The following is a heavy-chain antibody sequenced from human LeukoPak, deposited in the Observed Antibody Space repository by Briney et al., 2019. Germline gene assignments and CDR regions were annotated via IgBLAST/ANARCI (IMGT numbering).Heavy chain of an antibody. Sequence: GGSLRLSCAASGFTFKSYALGWVRQAPGKGLEWVSAISGSGGSTYYADSVKDRFTISRDNSKNTLYLQMNSPRAEDTAVYYCAKVKAYYDSSGYAIDYWGQGTLVTVSS. V-gene: IGHV3-23*01. J-gene: IGHJ4*02. CDR3: AKVKAYYDSSGYAIDY. D-gene: IGHD3-22*01. CDR1: GFTFKSYA. CDR2: ISGSGGST.